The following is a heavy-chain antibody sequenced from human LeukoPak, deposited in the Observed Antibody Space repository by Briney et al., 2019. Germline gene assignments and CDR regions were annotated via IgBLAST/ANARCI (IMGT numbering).Heavy chain of an antibody. J-gene: IGHJ4*02. V-gene: IGHV3-48*01. CDR1: GFTLSNYS. Sequence: PGGSLRLSCAASGFTLSNYSMNWVRQAPGKGLEWVSYISRASSTIYYADSAKGRFTISRDNAKNSLYLQMNSLRAEDTAVYYCARSYYSSSCPDYWGQGTLVTVSS. CDR2: ISRASSTI. CDR3: ARSYYSSSCPDY. D-gene: IGHD6-13*01.